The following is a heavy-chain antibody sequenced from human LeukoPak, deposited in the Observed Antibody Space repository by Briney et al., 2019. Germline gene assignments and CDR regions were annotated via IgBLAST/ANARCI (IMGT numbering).Heavy chain of an antibody. CDR3: ARARIKGFRVQGVGPCDS. CDR1: DFDFNDYI. J-gene: IGHJ3*02. CDR2: ISPSGSDT. D-gene: IGHD1-14*01. V-gene: IGHV3-21*06. Sequence: GGSLRLSCEARDFDFNDYIMNWFRQAPGKGPEWVSSISPSGSDTYYRDAVRGRFTISRDRATNSLLLHMSSLRVEDTALYYCARARIKGFRVQGVGPCDSWVPGTMVSVAS.